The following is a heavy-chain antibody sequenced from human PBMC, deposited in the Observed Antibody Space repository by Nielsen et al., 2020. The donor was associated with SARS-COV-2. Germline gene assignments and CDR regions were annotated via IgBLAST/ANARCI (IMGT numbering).Heavy chain of an antibody. D-gene: IGHD3-10*01. CDR3: ARGKTQPHYYGSGSYYYYYYGMDV. CDR2: INHSGST. Sequence: WIRQPPGKGLEWIGEINHSGSTNYNPSLKSRVTISIDTSKNQFSLNLHSVTAADTAVYYCARGKTQPHYYGSGSYYYYYYGMDVWGQGTTVTVSS. V-gene: IGHV4-34*01. J-gene: IGHJ6*02.